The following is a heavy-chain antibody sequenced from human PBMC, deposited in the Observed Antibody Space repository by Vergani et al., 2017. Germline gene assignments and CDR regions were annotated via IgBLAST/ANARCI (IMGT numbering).Heavy chain of an antibody. CDR1: GFTFSSYG. J-gene: IGHJ5*02. Sequence: QVQLVESGGGVVQPGRSLRLSCAASGFTFSSYGMHWVRQAPGKGLEWVAVISYDGSNKYYADSVKGRFTISRDNSKNTLYLQMNSLRAEDTAVYYCAKDGRSGGINNDYGDYAGWFDPWGQGTLVTVSS. V-gene: IGHV3-30*18. CDR2: ISYDGSNK. D-gene: IGHD4-17*01. CDR3: AKDGRSGGINNDYGDYAGWFDP.